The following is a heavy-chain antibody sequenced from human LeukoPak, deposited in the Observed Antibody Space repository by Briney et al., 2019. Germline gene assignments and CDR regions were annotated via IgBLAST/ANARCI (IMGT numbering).Heavy chain of an antibody. J-gene: IGHJ3*02. Sequence: KPGGSLRLSCAASGFTSSSYSMNCVRQAPGKGLEWVSSISSSSSYIYYADSVKGRFTISRDNAKNSLYLQMNSLRAEDTAVYYWARGVVVPAATDAFDIWGQGTMVTVSS. CDR2: ISSSSSYI. CDR1: GFTSSSYS. CDR3: ARGVVVPAATDAFDI. D-gene: IGHD2-2*01. V-gene: IGHV3-21*01.